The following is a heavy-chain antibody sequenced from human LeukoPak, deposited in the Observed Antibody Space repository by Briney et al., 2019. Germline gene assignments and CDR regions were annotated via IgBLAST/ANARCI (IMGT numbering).Heavy chain of an antibody. CDR3: ARPPYYDSSGNLHDAFDI. D-gene: IGHD3-22*01. Sequence: PGGSLRLSCAASGFTFSDYNMRWIRQAPGKGLEWVSSISRSGSTKYYADSVKGRFTISRDNAKNSLYLQMNSLRAEDTAVYYCARPPYYDSSGNLHDAFDIWGQGTMVTVSS. V-gene: IGHV3-11*04. J-gene: IGHJ3*02. CDR1: GFTFSDYN. CDR2: ISRSGSTK.